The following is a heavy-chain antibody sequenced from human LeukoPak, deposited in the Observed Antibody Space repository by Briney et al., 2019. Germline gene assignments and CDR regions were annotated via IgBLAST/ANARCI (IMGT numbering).Heavy chain of an antibody. CDR2: IYYSGST. D-gene: IGHD4-17*01. V-gene: IGHV4-59*12. J-gene: IGHJ3*02. CDR1: GGSISSYY. CDR3: AREPGYGDHLAAFDI. Sequence: SETLSLTCTVSGGSISSYYWSWIRQPPGKGLEWIGYIYYSGSTNYNPSLKSRVTISVDTSKNQFSLKLSSVTAADTAVYYCAREPGYGDHLAAFDIWGQGTMVTVSS.